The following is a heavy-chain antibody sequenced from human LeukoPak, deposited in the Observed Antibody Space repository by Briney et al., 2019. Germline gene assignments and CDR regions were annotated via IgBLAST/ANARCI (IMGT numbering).Heavy chain of an antibody. D-gene: IGHD2-2*01. V-gene: IGHV3-23*01. CDR3: AKVEDIVVVPAAMSGTF. CDR2: ISGSGGST. CDR1: GLTFSSYA. Sequence: GGSLRLSCAASGLTFSSYAMSWVRQAPGKGLEWVSAISGSGGSTYYADSVKGRFTISRDNSKNTLYLQMNSLRAEDTAVYYCAKVEDIVVVPAAMSGTFWGQGTLVTVSS. J-gene: IGHJ4*02.